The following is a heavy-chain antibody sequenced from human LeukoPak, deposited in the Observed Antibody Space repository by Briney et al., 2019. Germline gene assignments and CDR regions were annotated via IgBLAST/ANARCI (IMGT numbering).Heavy chain of an antibody. CDR3: TRGPPYGSGSYYFDL. CDR2: MNPNSGNT. Sequence: ASVKVSCKASGYTFTSYDINWVRQATGQGLEWMRWMNPNSGNTGYAQKFQGRVTMTRNTSISTAYMELSSLRSEDTAVYYCTRGPPYGSGSYYFDLWGQGTLVTVSS. D-gene: IGHD3-10*01. V-gene: IGHV1-8*01. J-gene: IGHJ4*02. CDR1: GYTFTSYD.